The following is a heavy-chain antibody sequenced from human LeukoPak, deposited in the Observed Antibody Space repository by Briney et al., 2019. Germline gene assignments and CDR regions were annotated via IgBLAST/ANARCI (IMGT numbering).Heavy chain of an antibody. V-gene: IGHV3-23*01. CDR1: GFTFSSYA. CDR2: INGSEGRT. J-gene: IGHJ6*03. Sequence: GGSLRLSCAASGFTFSSYAMSRVRPAPGKGLEWVSAINGSEGRTYYADSVKGRFTISQNNSKNPLYLQMNNLRTQDTAVYYFAKHAPLKYYYYYYYRDVWGKGTTVTVSS. CDR3: AKHAPLKYYYYYYYRDV. D-gene: IGHD2-2*01.